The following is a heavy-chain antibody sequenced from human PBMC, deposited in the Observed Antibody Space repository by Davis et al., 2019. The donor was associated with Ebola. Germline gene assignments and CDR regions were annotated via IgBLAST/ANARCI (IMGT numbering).Heavy chain of an antibody. CDR3: ARQGDSSGFPPYYGLDV. J-gene: IGHJ6*02. CDR1: GFTFRTYS. V-gene: IGHV3-48*04. D-gene: IGHD3-22*01. CDR2: ISSSGTV. Sequence: GESLKISCAASGFTFRTYSMNWVRRAPGKGLEWVSYISSSGTVYYADSVRGRFTISRDNAKNSLYLQLNSLRADDTAVYYCARQGDSSGFPPYYGLDVWGQGTTVTVSS.